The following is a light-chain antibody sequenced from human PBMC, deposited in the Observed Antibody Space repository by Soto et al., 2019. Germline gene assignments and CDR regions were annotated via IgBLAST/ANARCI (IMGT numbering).Light chain of an antibody. V-gene: IGKV1-39*01. J-gene: IGKJ1*01. Sequence: DIQMTQSPSSLSGSVGDGVTITCRASQTIMTYLNWYQLKPGKPPRLLIYAASSLQSGVPSRFSGRGSGTDFTLTISNLQPEDFATYSCQQSYNSPQTFGQGTKVDI. CDR1: QTIMTY. CDR3: QQSYNSPQT. CDR2: AAS.